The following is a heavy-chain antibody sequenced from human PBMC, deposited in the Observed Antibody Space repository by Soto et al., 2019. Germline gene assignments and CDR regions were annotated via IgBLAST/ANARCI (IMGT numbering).Heavy chain of an antibody. CDR2: MSGSGGRT. D-gene: IGHD3-9*01. Sequence: EVQLLESGGGLVQPGGSLRLSCAASGFNFRNYAMTWVRQAPGKGLEWVSGMSGSGGRTYYADSVKGRFTVSRDDSQNTLYLQMNSLRVEDTAVNYCAKSCDWYFCYMDVWGKGTTVTVSS. J-gene: IGHJ6*03. CDR1: GFNFRNYA. V-gene: IGHV3-23*01. CDR3: AKSCDWYFCYMDV.